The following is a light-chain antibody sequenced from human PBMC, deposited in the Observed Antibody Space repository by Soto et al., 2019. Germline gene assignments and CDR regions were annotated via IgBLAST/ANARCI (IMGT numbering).Light chain of an antibody. CDR2: WGS. V-gene: IGKV2-28*01. CDR3: MQALQTPYT. CDR1: QSLLHSNGYNY. J-gene: IGKJ2*01. Sequence: DIVMTQSPLSLPVTPGEPASISCRSSQSLLHSNGYNYLDWYLQKPGQSPQLLIYWGSDRASGVLDRFSGSGSGTDFTLKISKVEAEDVGVYYCMQALQTPYTFGQGTKLEIK.